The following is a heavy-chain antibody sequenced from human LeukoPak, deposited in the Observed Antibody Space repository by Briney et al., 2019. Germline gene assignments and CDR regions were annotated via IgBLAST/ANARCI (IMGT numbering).Heavy chain of an antibody. Sequence: GRSLRLSCAASGFTFSSYAMHWVRQAPGKGLEWVPVISYDGSNKYYADSVKGRFTISRDNSKNTLYLQMNSLRAEDTAVYYCAKAPHGGNFYFDYWGQGTLVTVSS. J-gene: IGHJ4*02. CDR3: AKAPHGGNFYFDY. D-gene: IGHD4-23*01. CDR2: ISYDGSNK. CDR1: GFTFSSYA. V-gene: IGHV3-30-3*01.